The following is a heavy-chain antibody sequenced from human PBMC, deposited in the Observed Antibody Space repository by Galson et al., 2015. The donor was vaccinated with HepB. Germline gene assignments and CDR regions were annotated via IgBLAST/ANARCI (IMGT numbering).Heavy chain of an antibody. CDR2: VSFDGSNK. V-gene: IGHV3-30*18. CDR3: AKPPTSSPSYYFDY. Sequence: SLRLSCAASGYTFKYFGIHWVRQAPGRGLEWVAGVSFDGSNKYYADSVKGRFTISRDNSRNTLYLQMNSLRRDDTAVYYCAKPPTSSPSYYFDYWGQGTLVTVSS. J-gene: IGHJ4*02. CDR1: GYTFKYFG.